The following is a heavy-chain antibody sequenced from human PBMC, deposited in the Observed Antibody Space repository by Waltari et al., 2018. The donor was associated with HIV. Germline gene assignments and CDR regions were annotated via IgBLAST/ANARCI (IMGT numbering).Heavy chain of an antibody. CDR1: GFTFSSYA. J-gene: IGHJ5*02. D-gene: IGHD3-10*01. CDR2: ISGSGGST. Sequence: EVQLLESGGGLVQPGGSLRLSCAASGFTFSSYAMSWVRPAPGQGLEWVSAISGSGGSTYYADSVKGRFTISRDNSKNTLYLQMNSLRAEDTAVYYCAKVWGDLWFGYTNWFDPWGQGTLVTVSS. CDR3: AKVWGDLWFGYTNWFDP. V-gene: IGHV3-23*01.